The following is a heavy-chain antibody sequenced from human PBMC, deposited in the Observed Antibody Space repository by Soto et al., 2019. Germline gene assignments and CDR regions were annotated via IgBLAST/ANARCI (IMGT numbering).Heavy chain of an antibody. CDR2: ISSSSTYR. CDR3: AKETYSDGWFFFDY. CDR1: GFTFSSYA. V-gene: IGHV3-21*04. J-gene: IGHJ4*02. D-gene: IGHD6-19*01. Sequence: PGGSLRLSCAASGFTFSSYAMSWVRQAPGKGLEWVSSISSSSTYRYYADSVKGRFTISRDNAKNSLYLQMNSLRAEDTAVYYCAKETYSDGWFFFDYWGQGTLVTVSS.